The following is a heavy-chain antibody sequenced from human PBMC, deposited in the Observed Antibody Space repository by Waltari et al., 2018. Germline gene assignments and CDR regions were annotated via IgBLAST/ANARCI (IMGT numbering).Heavy chain of an antibody. CDR2: INSDGSNT. CDR3: AGGPQSGASSAWYGWFDP. Sequence: EVQLVESGGNLVQPGGSLRFSCAASGFTFTGHWIHWVRQAPGKGLVWVSRINSDGSNTRYADSVKGRFTISRDNAKNTLYLEMNSLRAEDTAVYFCAGGPQSGASSAWYGWFDPWGQGTLVTVSS. V-gene: IGHV3-74*01. D-gene: IGHD6-13*01. CDR1: GFTFTGHW. J-gene: IGHJ5*02.